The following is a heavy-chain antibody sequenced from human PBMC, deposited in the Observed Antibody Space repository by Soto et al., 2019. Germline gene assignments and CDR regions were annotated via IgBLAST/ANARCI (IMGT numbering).Heavy chain of an antibody. D-gene: IGHD3-9*01. Sequence: QVQLVQSGAEVKKPGASVKVSCKASGYTFTSYAMHWVRQAPGQRLAWMGWINAGNGNTKYSQKFKGRVTITRDTSASTAYMELSSLRSEDTAVYYCARNLMDYHILTGYYMGYYFDYWGQVTLVTVSS. V-gene: IGHV1-3*01. CDR3: ARNLMDYHILTGYYMGYYFDY. CDR1: GYTFTSYA. CDR2: INAGNGNT. J-gene: IGHJ4*02.